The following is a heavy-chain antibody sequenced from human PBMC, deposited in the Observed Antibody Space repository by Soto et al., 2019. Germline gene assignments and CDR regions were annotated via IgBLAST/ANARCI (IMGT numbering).Heavy chain of an antibody. CDR2: IYNSGST. Sequence: QVQLQESGPGLVKPSQTLSLTCTVSCGSISSGGYYWSWIRQHPGKGLEWIGYIYNSGSTYYNPSLQSRVTISAATSKNQFSLRLSAVTAADTAVHYCAWYPAPWGQGTLVTVSS. CDR1: CGSISSGGYY. CDR3: AWYPAP. J-gene: IGHJ5*02. D-gene: IGHD6-13*01. V-gene: IGHV4-31*03.